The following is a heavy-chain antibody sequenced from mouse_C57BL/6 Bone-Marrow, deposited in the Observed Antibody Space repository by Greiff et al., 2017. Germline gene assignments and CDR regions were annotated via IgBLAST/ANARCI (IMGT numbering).Heavy chain of an antibody. CDR2: ISDGGSYT. CDR3: ARDGRLLLDY. V-gene: IGHV5-4*01. J-gene: IGHJ2*01. D-gene: IGHD2-3*01. Sequence: EVKVEESGGGLVKPGGSLKLSCAASGSTFSSYAMSWVRQTPEKRLEWVATISDGGSYTYYPDNVKGRFTISRDNAKNNLYLQMSHLKSEDTAMYYCARDGRLLLDYWGQGTTLTVSS. CDR1: GSTFSSYA.